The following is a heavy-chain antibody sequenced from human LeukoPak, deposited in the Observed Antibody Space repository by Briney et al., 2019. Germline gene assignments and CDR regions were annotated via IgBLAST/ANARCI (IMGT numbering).Heavy chain of an antibody. CDR3: ARADRGATITPNSFDP. D-gene: IGHD1-26*01. V-gene: IGHV1-18*01. Sequence: ASVKVSCKPSGYTFTSYGISWVRQAPRQGVEWMGWISAYNGNTNYAQKLQGRVTMTTDTSTSTAYMELRSLRSDDTAVYYCARADRGATITPNSFDPWGQGTPVTVSS. CDR2: ISAYNGNT. CDR1: GYTFTSYG. J-gene: IGHJ5*02.